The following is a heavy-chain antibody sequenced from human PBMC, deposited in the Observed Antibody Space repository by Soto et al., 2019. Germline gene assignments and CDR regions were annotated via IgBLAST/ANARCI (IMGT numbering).Heavy chain of an antibody. Sequence: SETLSLTCTVSGGSISSGGYYWSWIRQHPGKGLEWIGYIYYSGSTYYNPSLKSRVTISVDTSKNQFSLKLSSVTAADTAVYYCARVGDSRDGYCFDYWGQGTLVTVSS. CDR3: ARVGDSRDGYCFDY. D-gene: IGHD2-2*03. J-gene: IGHJ4*02. CDR1: GGSISSGGYY. CDR2: IYYSGST. V-gene: IGHV4-31*03.